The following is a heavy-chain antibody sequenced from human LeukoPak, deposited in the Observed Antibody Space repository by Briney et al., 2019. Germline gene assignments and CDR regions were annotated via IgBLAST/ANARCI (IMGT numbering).Heavy chain of an antibody. CDR1: GFSFSDYA. V-gene: IGHV3-48*01. CDR2: ISSDSRMV. D-gene: IGHD3-22*01. Sequence: PGGSLRLSCAASGFSFSDYAIYWVRQTPGKGLEWVSYISSDSRMVNYADSVKGRFTISRDNSKNTLYLQMNSLRAEDTAVYYCAKTPPYDSSGYYPDYWGQGTLVTVSS. J-gene: IGHJ4*02. CDR3: AKTPPYDSSGYYPDY.